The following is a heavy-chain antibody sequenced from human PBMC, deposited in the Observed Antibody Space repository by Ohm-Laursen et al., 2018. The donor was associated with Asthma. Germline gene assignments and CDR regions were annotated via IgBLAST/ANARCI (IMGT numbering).Heavy chain of an antibody. Sequence: GSLRLSCTASGYTFSRYSIHWVRQAPGKELEWVANIYPDGGEKYYVDSVDGRFTISRDNAKNSLYLQMNSLRAEDRAVYYCATNLPHEAENYWGQGTLVTVSS. CDR2: IYPDGGEK. V-gene: IGHV3-7*05. J-gene: IGHJ4*02. CDR3: ATNLPHEAENY. CDR1: GYTFSRYS. D-gene: IGHD2/OR15-2a*01.